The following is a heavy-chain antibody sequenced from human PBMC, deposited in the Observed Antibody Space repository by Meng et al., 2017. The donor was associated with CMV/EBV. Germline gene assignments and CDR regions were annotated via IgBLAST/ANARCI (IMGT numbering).Heavy chain of an antibody. D-gene: IGHD6-13*01. Sequence: LRLSCAISGDSVSSNSAAWNWIRQSPSRGLERLGRTYYRSKWYNDYAVSVKSRITINPDTSKNQFSLQLNSVTPEDTAVYYCAREEAAAGRTNYYYYGMDVWGQGTTVTVSS. CDR2: TYYRSKWYN. CDR1: GDSVSSNSAA. J-gene: IGHJ6*02. V-gene: IGHV6-1*01. CDR3: AREEAAAGRTNYYYYGMDV.